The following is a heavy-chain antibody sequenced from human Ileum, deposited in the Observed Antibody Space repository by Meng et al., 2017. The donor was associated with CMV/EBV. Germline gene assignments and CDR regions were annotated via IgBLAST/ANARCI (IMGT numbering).Heavy chain of an antibody. CDR2: IKTKTDNGTT. J-gene: IGHJ5*02. Sequence: GESLKISCAASGFTFSNAWMNWVRQAPGKGLEWVGRIKTKTDNGTTDYAASVQGRFTISRDDSQSKVYLKMNSLKIEDTALYYCTTFYSSSSFWLDPWGQGTLVTVSS. CDR1: GFTFSNAW. V-gene: IGHV3-15*01. CDR3: TTFYSSSSFWLDP. D-gene: IGHD6-6*01.